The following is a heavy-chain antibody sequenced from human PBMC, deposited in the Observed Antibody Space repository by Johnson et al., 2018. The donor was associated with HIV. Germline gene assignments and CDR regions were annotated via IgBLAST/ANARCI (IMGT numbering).Heavy chain of an antibody. D-gene: IGHD3-3*01. CDR3: GRDWSIGISRGCAFDI. J-gene: IGHJ3*02. CDR1: GFTFSSYG. V-gene: IGHV3-33*01. CDR2: IWYDGSNK. Sequence: VQLVESGGGVVQPGRSLRLSCAASGFTFSSYGMHWVRQAPGKGLEWVAVIWYDGSNKNYADSVKGRFTISRDNSKNTLFLQMNSLRAEDTAVYYCGRDWSIGISRGCAFDIWGQGTMVTVSS.